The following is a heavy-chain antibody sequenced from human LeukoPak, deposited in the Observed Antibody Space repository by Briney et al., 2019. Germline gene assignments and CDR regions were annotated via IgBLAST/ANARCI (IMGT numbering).Heavy chain of an antibody. CDR3: ARDGREPDC. CDR1: GFTFSSYG. CDR2: IWYDGSNK. D-gene: IGHD1-26*01. V-gene: IGHV3-33*01. Sequence: PGGSLRLSCAASGFTFSSYGMHWVRQAPGKGLEWVAVIWYDGSNKYYADSVKGRFTISRDNSKSTLYLQMNSLRAEDTAVYYCARDGREPDCWGQGTLVTVSS. J-gene: IGHJ4*02.